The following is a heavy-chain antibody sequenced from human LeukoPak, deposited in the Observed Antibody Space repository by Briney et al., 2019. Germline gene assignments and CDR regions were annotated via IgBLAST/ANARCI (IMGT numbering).Heavy chain of an antibody. CDR3: AAWNYDFWSGYSPFDY. CDR1: GGTFSSYA. Sequence: ASVKVSCKASGGTFSSYAISWVRRAPGQGLEWMGRIIPILGIANYAQKFQGRVTITADKSTSTAYMELSSLRSEDTAVYYCAAWNYDFWSGYSPFDYWGQGTLVTVSS. D-gene: IGHD3-3*01. J-gene: IGHJ4*02. CDR2: IIPILGIA. V-gene: IGHV1-69*04.